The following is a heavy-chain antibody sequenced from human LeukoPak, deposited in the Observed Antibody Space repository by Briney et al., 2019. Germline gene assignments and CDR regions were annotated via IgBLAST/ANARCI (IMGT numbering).Heavy chain of an antibody. CDR2: ISRDNSHI. D-gene: IGHD1-20*01. V-gene: IGHV3-21*01. J-gene: IGHJ4*02. CDR1: GFTFSSYA. Sequence: PGGSLRLSCAASGFTFSSYAMSWVRQAPGKGLGWVSSISRDNSHIYYADSVKGRFTISRDNAKNSLYLQMNSLRAEDTAVYYCASRPPSITGTTGGFDYWGQGTLVTVSS. CDR3: ASRPPSITGTTGGFDY.